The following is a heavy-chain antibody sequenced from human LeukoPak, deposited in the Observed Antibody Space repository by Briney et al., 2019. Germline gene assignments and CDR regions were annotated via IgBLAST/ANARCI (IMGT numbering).Heavy chain of an antibody. CDR1: AFTFSSYW. D-gene: IGHD6-19*01. CDR2: IKKDGSEK. J-gene: IGHJ4*02. V-gene: IGHV3-7*04. CDR3: VRGEPSIAVAAVDY. Sequence: PGGSLRLSCAASAFTFSSYWMSWVRQAPGKGLEWVANIKKDGSEKYYVDSVKGRFTIARDNAKNLLYLQMNSLRAEDTAVYYCVRGEPSIAVAAVDYWGQGTLVTVSS.